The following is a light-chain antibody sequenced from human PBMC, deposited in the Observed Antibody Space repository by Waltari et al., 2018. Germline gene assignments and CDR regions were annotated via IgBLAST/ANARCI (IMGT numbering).Light chain of an antibody. CDR3: QSYDSSLTDLI. J-gene: IGLJ2*01. Sequence: QSVLTQPLSVSGAPGQTVTISCTGSSSNIGAKYDVHWYQQLPGTAPTLLITGNNNRPSGVPDRFSGSKSGTSASLAITGLQAEDEADYYCQSYDSSLTDLIFAGGTKLTVL. CDR1: SSNIGAKYD. CDR2: GNN. V-gene: IGLV1-40*01.